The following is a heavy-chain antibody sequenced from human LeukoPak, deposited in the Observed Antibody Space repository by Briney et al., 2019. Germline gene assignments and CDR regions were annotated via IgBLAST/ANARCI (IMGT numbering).Heavy chain of an antibody. CDR1: GFTFSDYY. J-gene: IGHJ4*02. D-gene: IGHD3-16*01. V-gene: IGHV3-11*01. CDR3: ARVGGSWSVYVWPYYFDY. Sequence: GGSLRLSCAASGFTFSDYYMSWIRQAPGKGLEWVSYISSSGSTIYYADSVKGRFTISRDNAKNSLYLQMNSLRAEDTAVYYCARVGGSWSVYVWPYYFDYWGQGTLVTVSS. CDR2: ISSSGSTI.